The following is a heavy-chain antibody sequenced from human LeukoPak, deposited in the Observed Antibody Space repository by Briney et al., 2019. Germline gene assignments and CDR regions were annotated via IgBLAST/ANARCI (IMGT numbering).Heavy chain of an antibody. D-gene: IGHD3-22*01. CDR2: IYSGGNT. CDR3: ARRAGGYSHPYDY. Sequence: TGGSLRLSCAASGFTVSSNYMSWVRQAPGKGLEWVSIIYSGGNTYYADSVKGRFTISRDNSKNTVYLQMNDLRVDDMAVYYCARRAGGYSHPYDYWGQGTLVTVSS. V-gene: IGHV3-53*01. CDR1: GFTVSSNY. J-gene: IGHJ4*02.